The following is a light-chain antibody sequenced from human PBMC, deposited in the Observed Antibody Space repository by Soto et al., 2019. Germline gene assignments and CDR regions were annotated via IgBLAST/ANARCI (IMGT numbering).Light chain of an antibody. CDR1: TSDVGSYNL. CDR2: EGS. Sequence: QSALTRPASVSGSPGQSFPLSCTGPTSDVGSYNLVSWYQQPPGEAPKLMIYEGSKRPSGVSNRFSGSKSGNTASLTISGLQAEDEADYYCCSYAGSDTMIFGGGTKLTVL. V-gene: IGLV2-23*01. CDR3: CSYAGSDTMI. J-gene: IGLJ2*01.